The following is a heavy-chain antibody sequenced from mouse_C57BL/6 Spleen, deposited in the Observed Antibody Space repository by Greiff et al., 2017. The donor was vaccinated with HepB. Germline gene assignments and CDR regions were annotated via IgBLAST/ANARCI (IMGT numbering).Heavy chain of an antibody. D-gene: IGHD2-3*01. CDR3: ARYDDPFAY. V-gene: IGHV1-81*01. CDR1: GYTFTSYG. CDR2: IYPRSGNT. J-gene: IGHJ3*01. Sequence: VKLQESGAELARPGASVKLSCKASGYTFTSYGISWVKQRTGQGLEWIGEIYPRSGNTYYNEKFKGKATLTADKSSSTAYMELRSLTSEDSAVYFCARYDDPFAYWGQGTLVTVSA.